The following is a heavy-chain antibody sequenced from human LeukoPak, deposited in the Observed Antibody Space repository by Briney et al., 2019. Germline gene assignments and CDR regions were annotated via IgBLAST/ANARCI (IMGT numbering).Heavy chain of an antibody. CDR2: ISSSSSYI. J-gene: IGHJ1*01. CDR3: ARELGYCSSTSCYSGYFQH. D-gene: IGHD2-2*01. Sequence: SGGSLRLSCAASGFTFSSYSMNWVRQAPGKGLEWVSSISSSSSYIYYADSVRGRFTISRDNAKNSLHLQMNSLRAEDTAVYYCARELGYCSSTSCYSGYFQHWGQGTLVTVSS. CDR1: GFTFSSYS. V-gene: IGHV3-21*01.